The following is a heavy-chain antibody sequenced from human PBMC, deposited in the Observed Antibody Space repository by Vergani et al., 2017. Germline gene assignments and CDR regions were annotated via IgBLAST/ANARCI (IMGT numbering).Heavy chain of an antibody. D-gene: IGHD2-2*01. Sequence: QVQLQQSGPGLVKPSQTLSLTCAISGDSVSSNSAAWNWIRQSPSRGLEWLGRTYYRSKWYNDYAVSVKSRITINPDTSKNRFSLQLNSVTPDDTAVYYCASSYCSSTSCYPDAEYFQHWGQGTLVTVSS. J-gene: IGHJ1*01. CDR2: TYYRSKWYN. CDR1: GDSVSSNSAA. V-gene: IGHV6-1*01. CDR3: ASSYCSSTSCYPDAEYFQH.